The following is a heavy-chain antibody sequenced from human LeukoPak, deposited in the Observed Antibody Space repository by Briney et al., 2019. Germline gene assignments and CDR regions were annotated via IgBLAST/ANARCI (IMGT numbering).Heavy chain of an antibody. CDR2: INPNSGDT. J-gene: IGHJ6*03. V-gene: IGHV1-2*02. CDR3: ARDVRYYYDSSGYSNNYYYYYMDV. Sequence: ASVKVSCKASGYIFTGYYMHWVRQAPGQGLEWMGWINPNSGDTNYAQKFQGRVTMTRDTAISTAYMELSRLRSDDTAVYYCARDVRYYYDSSGYSNNYYYYYMDVWGKGTTVTVPS. D-gene: IGHD3-22*01. CDR1: GYIFTGYY.